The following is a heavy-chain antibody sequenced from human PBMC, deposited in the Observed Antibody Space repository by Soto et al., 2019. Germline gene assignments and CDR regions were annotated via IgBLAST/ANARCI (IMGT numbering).Heavy chain of an antibody. CDR1: GYTFTGYS. D-gene: IGHD4-17*01. CDR2: ISAYSGDT. CDR3: ARPSGSYGDYAWSLKY. J-gene: IGHJ4*02. Sequence: QVQLVQSGAEVKKPGASVKVSCKASGYTFTGYSVGWVRQAPGQGLEWMGWISAYSGDTYYAQRFQDRLTMTTDASASTASMELTSLRSDDTAVYYLARPSGSYGDYAWSLKYWGQGTLVTVSS. V-gene: IGHV1-18*01.